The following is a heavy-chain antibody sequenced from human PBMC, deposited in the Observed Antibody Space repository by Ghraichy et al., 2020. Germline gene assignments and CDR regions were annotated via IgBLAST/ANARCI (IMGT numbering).Heavy chain of an antibody. Sequence: SETLSLTCTVSGGSISSGGYYWSWIRQHPGKGLEWIGYIYYSGSTYYNPSLKSRVTISVDTSKNQFSLKLSSVTAADTAVYYCAREGSSSFFSKPEYFQHWGQGTLVTVSS. CDR3: AREGSSSFFSKPEYFQH. J-gene: IGHJ1*01. V-gene: IGHV4-31*03. D-gene: IGHD6-13*01. CDR2: IYYSGST. CDR1: GGSISSGGYY.